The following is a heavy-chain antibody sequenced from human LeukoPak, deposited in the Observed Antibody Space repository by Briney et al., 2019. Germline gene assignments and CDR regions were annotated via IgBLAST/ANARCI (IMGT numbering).Heavy chain of an antibody. Sequence: PGGSLRLSCVASGFSFSSYSMNWVRQAPGKGLEWISYISSSSSTIYYADSVKGRFTISRDNAKNSLYLQMNSLRAEDTAVYYCAPFGVVTNDAFDIWGQGTMVTVSS. J-gene: IGHJ3*02. V-gene: IGHV3-48*01. CDR3: APFGVVTNDAFDI. D-gene: IGHD3-3*01. CDR2: ISSSSSTI. CDR1: GFSFSSYS.